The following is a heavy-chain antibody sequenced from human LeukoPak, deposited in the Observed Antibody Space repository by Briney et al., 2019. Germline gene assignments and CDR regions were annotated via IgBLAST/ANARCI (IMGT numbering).Heavy chain of an antibody. V-gene: IGHV5-51*01. Sequence: GESLKISCKGSGYSFTSYWIGWVRQMPGKGLEWMGIIYPGDSDTRYSPSFQGQVTISADESISTAYLQWSSLKASDTAMYYCASLIAAAGTKVDYWGQGTLVTVSS. D-gene: IGHD6-13*01. CDR1: GYSFTSYW. J-gene: IGHJ4*02. CDR2: IYPGDSDT. CDR3: ASLIAAAGTKVDY.